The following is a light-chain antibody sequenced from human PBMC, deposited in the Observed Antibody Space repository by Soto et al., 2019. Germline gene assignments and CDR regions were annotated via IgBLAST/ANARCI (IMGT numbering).Light chain of an antibody. CDR3: SSYTSNTTPYV. J-gene: IGLJ1*01. CDR1: TSDIGGYNY. V-gene: IGLV2-14*03. CDR2: DVS. Sequence: QSALTQPASVSGSPGQSITISCTGSTSDIGGYNYVSWFQHHPGKAPKLMICDVSNRPSGVSNRFSGSKSGDTASLTISGLQAEDEADYYCSSYTSNTTPYVFGTGTKVTVL.